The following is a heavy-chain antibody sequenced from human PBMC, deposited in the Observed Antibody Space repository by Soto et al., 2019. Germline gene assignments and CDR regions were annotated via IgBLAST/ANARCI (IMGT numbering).Heavy chain of an antibody. CDR3: ASTEGEFYYFDY. D-gene: IGHD3-16*01. J-gene: IGHJ4*02. Sequence: SETLSLTCTVSGGSISSYYWSWIRQPPGKGLEWIGYIYYSGSTNYNPSLKSRVTISVDTSKNQFSLKLSSVTAADTAVYYCASTEGEFYYFDYWGQGTLVTVSS. CDR2: IYYSGST. V-gene: IGHV4-59*01. CDR1: GGSISSYY.